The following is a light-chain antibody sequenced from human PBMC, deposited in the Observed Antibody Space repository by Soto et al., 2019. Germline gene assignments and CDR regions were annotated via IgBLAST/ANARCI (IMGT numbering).Light chain of an antibody. Sequence: QSVLTQPPSVSGAPGQRVTISCTGSSSNIGAGYDVHWYQQLPGTAPKLLIYGNSNRPSWVPDRFSGSKSGTSASLAITGLQAEDEADYYCPSYASSLSGSVFGGGTKLTVL. CDR2: GNS. V-gene: IGLV1-40*01. CDR1: SSNIGAGYD. CDR3: PSYASSLSGSV. J-gene: IGLJ2*01.